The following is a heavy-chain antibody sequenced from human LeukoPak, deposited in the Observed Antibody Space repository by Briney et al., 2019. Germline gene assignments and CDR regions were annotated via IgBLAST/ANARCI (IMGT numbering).Heavy chain of an antibody. CDR1: GFTFGDYA. D-gene: IGHD3-10*01. V-gene: IGHV3-49*04. Sequence: GGSLRLSCTASGFTFGDYAVSWVRQAPGKGLEWVGFIRSKAYGGTTEYAASVKGRFTISRDDSKSIAYLQLNSLRTEDTAVYYCARFVPYFDYWGQGTLVTVSS. J-gene: IGHJ4*02. CDR2: IRSKAYGGTT. CDR3: ARFVPYFDY.